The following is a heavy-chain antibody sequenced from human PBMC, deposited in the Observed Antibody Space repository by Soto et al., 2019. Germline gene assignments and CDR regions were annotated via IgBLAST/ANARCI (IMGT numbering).Heavy chain of an antibody. V-gene: IGHV1-18*04. CDR1: GYTFTSYG. CDR3: ARLSGPTTPVSGSGSPNWFDP. Sequence: QVQLVQSGAEVKKPGASVKVSCKASGYTFTSYGISWVRQAPGQGLEWMGWISAYNGNTNYAQKVQRRVTMTTDTSTSTAYMELRSLRSDDTAVYYCARLSGPTTPVSGSGSPNWFDPWGQGTLVTVSS. CDR2: ISAYNGNT. D-gene: IGHD3-10*01. J-gene: IGHJ5*02.